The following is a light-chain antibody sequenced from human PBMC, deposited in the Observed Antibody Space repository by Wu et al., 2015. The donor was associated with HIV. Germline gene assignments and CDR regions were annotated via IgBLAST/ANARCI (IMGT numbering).Light chain of an antibody. CDR3: QQYYSTLRA. Sequence: DIQMTQSPSSLSASVGDRVTVTCRASQGISSSLAWYQQKPGKAPRLLLYAASRVESGVPSRFSGSNSGTDYTLTISSLEPEDFATYYCQQYYSTLRAFGQGTNGGNQT. CDR2: AAS. CDR1: QGISSS. J-gene: IGKJ1*01. V-gene: IGKV1-NL1*01.